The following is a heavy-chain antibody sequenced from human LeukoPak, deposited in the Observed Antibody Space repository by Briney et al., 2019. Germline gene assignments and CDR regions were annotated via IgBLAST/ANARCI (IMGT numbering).Heavy chain of an antibody. CDR3: ARGAWGYNYGYHNY. J-gene: IGHJ4*02. V-gene: IGHV1-69*05. CDR1: GGTFSYA. Sequence: SVKVSCKVSGGTFSYAISWVRQAPGQGLEWMGGNIPIFGTTDYAQNFQGRVTFTTDESTSTAYMELSSLRPEDTAVYYCARGAWGYNYGYHNYWGQGTLVTVSS. CDR2: NIPIFGTT. D-gene: IGHD5-18*01.